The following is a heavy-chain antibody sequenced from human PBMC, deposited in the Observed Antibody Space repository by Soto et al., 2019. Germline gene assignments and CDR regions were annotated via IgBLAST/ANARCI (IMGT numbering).Heavy chain of an antibody. V-gene: IGHV1-18*01. J-gene: IGHJ5*02. CDR1: GYRFTSYG. CDR2: INAYNGNT. CDR3: ARCREYSRTFDP. D-gene: IGHD6-6*01. Sequence: ASVKVSCKASGYRFTSYGIGWVRQAPGQGLEWMGWINAYNGNTNYAQNLQGRVTMTRNTSISTAYMELSSLRSEDTAVYYCARCREYSRTFDPWGQGTLVTVSS.